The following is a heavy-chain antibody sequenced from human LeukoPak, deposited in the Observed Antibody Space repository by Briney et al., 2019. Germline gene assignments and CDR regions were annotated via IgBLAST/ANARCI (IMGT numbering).Heavy chain of an antibody. J-gene: IGHJ6*03. V-gene: IGHV4-4*09. D-gene: IGHD6-6*01. Sequence: SETLSLTCTVSGGSISSYYWSWIRQPPGKGLERIGYIYTSGSTNYNPSLKSRVTISVDTSKNQFSLKLSSVTAADTAVYYCARQDSSSGCYYMDVWGKGTTVTVSS. CDR2: IYTSGST. CDR3: ARQDSSSGCYYMDV. CDR1: GGSISSYY.